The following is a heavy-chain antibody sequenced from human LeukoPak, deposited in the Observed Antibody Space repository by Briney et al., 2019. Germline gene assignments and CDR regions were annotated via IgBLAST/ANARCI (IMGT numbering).Heavy chain of an antibody. CDR2: ISAYNGNT. CDR3: ARDWGLGITMVRGAIRGAFDI. CDR1: GYTFTSYG. V-gene: IGHV1-18*01. J-gene: IGHJ3*02. Sequence: ASVKVSCKASGYTFTSYGISWVRQAPGQGLEWMGWISAYNGNTNYAQKLQGRVTMTTDTSTSTAYMELRSLRSDDTAVYYCARDWGLGITMVRGAIRGAFDIWGQGTMVTVSS. D-gene: IGHD3-10*01.